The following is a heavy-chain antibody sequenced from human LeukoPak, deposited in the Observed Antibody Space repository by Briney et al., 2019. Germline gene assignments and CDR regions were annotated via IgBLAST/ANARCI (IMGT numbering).Heavy chain of an antibody. CDR3: ARHRKYYDILTGYYEGAFDI. CDR1: GGSISSSSYY. V-gene: IGHV4-39*01. CDR2: IYYSGST. J-gene: IGHJ3*02. D-gene: IGHD3-9*01. Sequence: PSETLSLTCTISGGSISSSSYYWGWIRQPPGKRLEWIGSIYYSGSTYYNPSLKSRVTISVDTSKNQFSLKLSSVTAAVTAVYYCARHRKYYDILTGYYEGAFDIWGQGTMVTVSS.